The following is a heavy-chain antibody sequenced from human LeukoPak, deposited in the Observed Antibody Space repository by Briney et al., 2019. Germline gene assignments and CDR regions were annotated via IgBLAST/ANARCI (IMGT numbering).Heavy chain of an antibody. CDR1: GYTFTGFY. D-gene: IGHD5-18*01. V-gene: IGHV1-2*02. Sequence: ASVKLSCKASGYTFTGFYMHWVRQAPGQGLEWMGWINPKRGGTNYADNLQGRVTITRHTSISTAYMELRRLRPDDTAVYYCARVGSVYTAMVTLVGDLYYFDYWGEGTLVTVSS. J-gene: IGHJ4*02. CDR3: ARVGSVYTAMVTLVGDLYYFDY. CDR2: INPKRGGT.